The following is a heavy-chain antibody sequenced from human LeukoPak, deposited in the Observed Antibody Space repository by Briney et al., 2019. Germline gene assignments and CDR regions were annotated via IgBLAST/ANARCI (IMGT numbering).Heavy chain of an antibody. V-gene: IGHV3-43*02. Sequence: GGSLRLSCAASGFTFDDYAMHWVRQAPGKGLEWVSLISGDGGSTYYADSVKGRFTISRDNSKNSLYLQMNSLRTEDTALYYCAKGPRYYYDSSGLSNYCYGMDVWGQGTTVTVSS. CDR1: GFTFDDYA. CDR3: AKGPRYYYDSSGLSNYCYGMDV. J-gene: IGHJ6*02. CDR2: ISGDGGST. D-gene: IGHD3-22*01.